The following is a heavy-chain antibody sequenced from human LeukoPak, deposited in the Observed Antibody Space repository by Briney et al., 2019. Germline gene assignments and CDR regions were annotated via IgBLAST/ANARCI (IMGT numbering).Heavy chain of an antibody. CDR1: GFAFNSYI. V-gene: IGHV3-21*01. CDR2: ITSRSNYI. CDR3: ARVAQGASTENYYYYYMDV. J-gene: IGHJ6*03. D-gene: IGHD1-1*01. Sequence: GGSLRLSCAASGFAFNSYIIKWVRQAPGKGLEWVSSITSRSNYIYNADSVKGRFTISRDNAKNSLYLQMSSLRAEDTAVYYCARVAQGASTENYYYYYMDVWGKGTTVTVSS.